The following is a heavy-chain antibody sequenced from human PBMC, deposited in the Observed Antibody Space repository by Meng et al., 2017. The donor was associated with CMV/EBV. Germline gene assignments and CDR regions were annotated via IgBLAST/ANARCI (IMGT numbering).Heavy chain of an antibody. D-gene: IGHD1-26*01. CDR3: ARAFELNYYYGMDV. CDR2: ISYDGSNK. Sequence: GESLKISCAASGFTFSSYAMHWVRQAPGKGLEWVTVISYDGSNKYYADSVKGRFTISRDNSKNTLSLQMNSLRAEDTAVYYCARAFELNYYYGMDVWGQGTTVTVSS. J-gene: IGHJ6*02. CDR1: GFTFSSYA. V-gene: IGHV3-30*04.